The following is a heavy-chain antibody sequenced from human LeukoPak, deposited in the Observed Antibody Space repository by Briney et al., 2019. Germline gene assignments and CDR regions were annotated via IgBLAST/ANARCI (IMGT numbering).Heavy chain of an antibody. CDR1: GFTFSTYW. Sequence: GGSLRLSCAASGFTFSTYWMHWVRQAPGKGLVWVSRINSDGSSTSYADSVKGRFTISRDNAKNTLYLQMNSLRAEDTAVYYCARAALDCTNGVCLGYYYMDVWGKGTTVTVSS. V-gene: IGHV3-74*01. J-gene: IGHJ6*03. D-gene: IGHD2-8*01. CDR2: INSDGSST. CDR3: ARAALDCTNGVCLGYYYMDV.